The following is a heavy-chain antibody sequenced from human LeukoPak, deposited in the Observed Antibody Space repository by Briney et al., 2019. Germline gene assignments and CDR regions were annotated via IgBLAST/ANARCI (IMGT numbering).Heavy chain of an antibody. Sequence: PGGSLRLSCAASGFTFSSYAMHWVRQAPGKGLEWVAFIRYDGSNKYYADSVKGRFTISRDNSKNTLYLQMNSLRAEDTAVYYCAKGSVGFRNSPLFDPWGQGTLVTVSS. CDR2: IRYDGSNK. J-gene: IGHJ5*02. D-gene: IGHD4-23*01. CDR3: AKGSVGFRNSPLFDP. CDR1: GFTFSSYA. V-gene: IGHV3-30*02.